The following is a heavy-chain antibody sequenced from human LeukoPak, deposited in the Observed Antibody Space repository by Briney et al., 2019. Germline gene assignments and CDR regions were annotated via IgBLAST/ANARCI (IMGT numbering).Heavy chain of an antibody. J-gene: IGHJ4*02. CDR3: ARDPSAFAGYFDY. CDR1: GGSISSYY. D-gene: IGHD6-13*01. V-gene: IGHV4-59*01. CDR2: IYNSGTT. Sequence: PSETLSLTCTVSGGSISSYYWSWIRQPAGKGLEWIGYIYNSGTTNYNPSLKSRVTIPADTSKNQISLNLSSVTAADTAVYYCARDPSAFAGYFDYWGQGTLVTVSS.